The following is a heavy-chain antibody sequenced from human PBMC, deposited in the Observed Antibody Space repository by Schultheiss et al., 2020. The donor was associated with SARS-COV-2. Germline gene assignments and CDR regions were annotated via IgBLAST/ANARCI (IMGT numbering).Heavy chain of an antibody. CDR3: ASAMTVLSNGMDV. J-gene: IGHJ6*02. D-gene: IGHD2-2*01. CDR1: GFTFSSYW. CDR2: INRDGSST. V-gene: IGHV3-74*01. Sequence: GGSLRLSCAASGFTFSSYWMHWVRQAPGKGLVWVSRINRDGSSTTYADSVKGRFTISRDNAKNSLYMQMNRLRAEDTAVYYCASAMTVLSNGMDVWGHGTTVTVSS.